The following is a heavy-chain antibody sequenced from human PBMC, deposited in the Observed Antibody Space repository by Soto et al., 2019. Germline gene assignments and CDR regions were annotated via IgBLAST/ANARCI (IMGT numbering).Heavy chain of an antibody. V-gene: IGHV3-30*18. CDR1: GFTFSSYG. D-gene: IGHD3-3*01. J-gene: IGHJ4*02. CDR2: ISYDGSNK. CDR3: AKDPQPLYDFWSGYYDY. Sequence: GGSLRLSCAASGFTFSSYGMHWVRQAPGKGLEWVAVISYDGSNKYYVDSVKGRFTISRDNSKNTLYLQMNSLRAEDTAVYYCAKDPQPLYDFWSGYYDYWGQGTLVTVSS.